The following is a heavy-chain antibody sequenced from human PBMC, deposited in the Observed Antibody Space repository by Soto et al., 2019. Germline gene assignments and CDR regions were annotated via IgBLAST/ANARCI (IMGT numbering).Heavy chain of an antibody. CDR3: ARGQYYDILTGPRARLVYYYHGMDV. CDR1: GGSISSSNW. V-gene: IGHV4-4*02. Sequence: PSETLSLTCAVSGGSISSSNWWSWVRQPPGKGLEWIGEIYHSGSTNYNPSLKSRVTISVDKSTNQFSLKLSSVTAADTAVYYCARGQYYDILTGPRARLVYYYHGMDVWGQGTTVTVSS. CDR2: IYHSGST. J-gene: IGHJ6*02. D-gene: IGHD3-9*01.